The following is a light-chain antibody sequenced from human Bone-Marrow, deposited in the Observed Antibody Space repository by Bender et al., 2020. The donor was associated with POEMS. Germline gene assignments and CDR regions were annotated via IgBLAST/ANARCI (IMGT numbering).Light chain of an antibody. CDR1: NLGNKY. CDR2: QDT. V-gene: IGLV3-1*01. CDR3: QAWDSNTHVV. J-gene: IGLJ2*01. Sequence: SYELTQPPSVSVSPGQTASIACSGDNLGNKYACWYQQKPGQSPVLVIYQDTKRPSGITERFSGSNSGNTATLTISETQAMDEADYYCQAWDSNTHVVFGGGTKLTVL.